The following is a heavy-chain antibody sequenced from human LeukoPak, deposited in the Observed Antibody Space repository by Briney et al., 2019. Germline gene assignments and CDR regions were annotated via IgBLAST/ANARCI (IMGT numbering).Heavy chain of an antibody. J-gene: IGHJ4*02. CDR1: EFTFSTYA. CDR3: AKDPNDSSGYEYFDY. Sequence: PGGSLRLSCEASEFTFSTYAMSWVRQAPGKGLEWVSLISWDGGSTYYADSVKGRFTISRDNSKNSLYLQMNSLRTEDTALYYCAKDPNDSSGYEYFDYWGQGTLVTVSS. V-gene: IGHV3-43*02. CDR2: ISWDGGST. D-gene: IGHD3-22*01.